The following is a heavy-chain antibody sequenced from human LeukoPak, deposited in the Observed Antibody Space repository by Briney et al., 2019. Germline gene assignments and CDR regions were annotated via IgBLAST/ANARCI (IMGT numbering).Heavy chain of an antibody. D-gene: IGHD3-10*01. CDR2: ISWNSGSI. CDR1: GFTFDDYA. J-gene: IGHJ4*02. CDR3: AKAQGSGSYYPARFDH. V-gene: IGHV3-9*01. Sequence: GGSLRLSCAASGFTFDDYAMHWVRQAPGKGLEWVSGISWNSGSIGYADSVKGRFTISRDNAKNSLYLQMNSLRAEDTALYYCAKAQGSGSYYPARFDHWGQGTLVTVSS.